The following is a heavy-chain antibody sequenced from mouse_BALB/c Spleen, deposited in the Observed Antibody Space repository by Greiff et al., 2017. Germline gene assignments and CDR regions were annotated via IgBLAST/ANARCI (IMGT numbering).Heavy chain of an antibody. CDR3: ARVARYGPFAY. J-gene: IGHJ3*01. D-gene: IGHD2-10*02. V-gene: IGHV2-6-7*01. CDR1: GFSLTGYG. CDR2: IWGDGST. Sequence: VQGVESGPGLVAPSQSLSITCTVSGFSLTGYGVNWVRQPPGKGLEWLGMIWGDGSTDYNSALKSRLSISKDNSKSQVFLKMNSLQTDDTARYYCARVARYGPFAYWGQGTLVTVSA.